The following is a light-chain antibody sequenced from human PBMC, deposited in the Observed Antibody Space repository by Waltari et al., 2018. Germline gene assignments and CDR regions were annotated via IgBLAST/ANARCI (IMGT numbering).Light chain of an antibody. CDR3: QHYVRLPVT. J-gene: IGKJ1*01. CDR1: QSVGRS. CDR2: GAS. Sequence: EIVLTQSPVTLSLSPGERATLSCRASQSVGRSLAWYQQKPGQAPRLLIYGASIRATGITDRFSGGGSGTDFSLTISRLEPEDFAAYHCQHYVRLPVTFGQGTKVEIK. V-gene: IGKV3-20*01.